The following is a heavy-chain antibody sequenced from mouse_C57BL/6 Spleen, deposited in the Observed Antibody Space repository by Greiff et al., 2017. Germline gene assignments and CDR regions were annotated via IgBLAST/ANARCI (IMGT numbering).Heavy chain of an antibody. CDR2: INPNNGGT. J-gene: IGHJ3*01. CDR3: ARAAQATFAY. CDR1: GYTFTDYY. V-gene: IGHV1-26*01. Sequence: EVQLQQSGPELVKPGASVKISCKASGYTFTDYYMNWVKQSHGKSLEWIGDINPNNGGTSYNQKFKGKATLTVDKSSSTAYMELRSLTSEDSAVYYCARAAQATFAYWGQVTLVTVSA. D-gene: IGHD3-2*02.